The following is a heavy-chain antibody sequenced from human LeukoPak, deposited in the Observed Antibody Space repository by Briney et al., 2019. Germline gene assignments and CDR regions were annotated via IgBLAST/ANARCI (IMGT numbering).Heavy chain of an antibody. Sequence: GRSLRLSCAASGFTFSSYAMHWVRQAPGKGLEWVAVISYDGSNKYYADSVKGRFTISRDNSKNTLYLQMNSLRAEDTAVYYCAREAGIVVVTATFDYWGQGTLVTVSS. J-gene: IGHJ4*02. D-gene: IGHD2-21*02. V-gene: IGHV3-30-3*01. CDR1: GFTFSSYA. CDR2: ISYDGSNK. CDR3: AREAGIVVVTATFDY.